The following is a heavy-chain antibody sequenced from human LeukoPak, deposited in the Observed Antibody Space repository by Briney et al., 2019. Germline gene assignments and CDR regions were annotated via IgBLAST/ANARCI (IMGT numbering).Heavy chain of an antibody. J-gene: IGHJ5*02. D-gene: IGHD6-19*01. CDR1: GGSINSYY. CDR3: AREEYSSGCGPQSNWLDR. V-gene: IGHV4-59*01. Sequence: PSETLSLPCTDCGGSINSYYCSGIQQPPGKGLEWIGYIYNIYNSGSTNYNFSLKSRVTISADTSKNQISLKLSSVTAADTAVYYCAREEYSSGCGPQSNWLDRWGQGTPVTVSS. CDR2: IYNIYNSGST.